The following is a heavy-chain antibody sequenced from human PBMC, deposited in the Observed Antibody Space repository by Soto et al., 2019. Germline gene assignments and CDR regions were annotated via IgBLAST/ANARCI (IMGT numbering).Heavy chain of an antibody. CDR2: ISWNSGSI. V-gene: IGHV3-9*01. CDR1: GFTFDDYA. Sequence: PGGSLRLSCAASGFTFDDYAMHWVRQAPGKGLEWVSGISWNSGSIGYADSVKGRFTISRDNAKNSLYLQMNSLRAEDTALYYCAKDIGYVGSLPIVNRGQGTLVTVSS. J-gene: IGHJ4*02. CDR3: AKDIGYVGSLPIVN. D-gene: IGHD1-26*01.